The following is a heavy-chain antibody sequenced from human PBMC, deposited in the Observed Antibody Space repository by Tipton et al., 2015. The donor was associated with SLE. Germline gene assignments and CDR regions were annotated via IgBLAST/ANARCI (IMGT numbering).Heavy chain of an antibody. CDR2: ISGDGFHI. V-gene: IGHV3-23*01. CDR1: GFTFSSHT. D-gene: IGHD3-10*01. J-gene: IGHJ4*02. Sequence: GSLRLSCAASGFTFSSHTMAWVRQTPGKGLEWISAISGDGFHIPYADSVKGRFTISRDNSKNTLYLQMNSLRPEDTAVYYCAKRHTFGDLPLDYWGQGTLVTVSS. CDR3: AKRHTFGDLPLDY.